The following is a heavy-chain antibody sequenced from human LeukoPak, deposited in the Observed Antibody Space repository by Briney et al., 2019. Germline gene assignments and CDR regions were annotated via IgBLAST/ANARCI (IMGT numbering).Heavy chain of an antibody. J-gene: IGHJ4*02. D-gene: IGHD3-3*01. CDR2: ISGSGGST. CDR3: ARDRSYDFWSGYSTPDY. V-gene: IGHV3-23*01. Sequence: GGSLRLSCAASGFTFSTYAMSWVRQAAGKGLEWVSAISGSGGSTYYADSVKGRFTISRDNSKNTLDLQMNSLRSEDTAVYYCARDRSYDFWSGYSTPDYWGQGTLVTVSS. CDR1: GFTFSTYA.